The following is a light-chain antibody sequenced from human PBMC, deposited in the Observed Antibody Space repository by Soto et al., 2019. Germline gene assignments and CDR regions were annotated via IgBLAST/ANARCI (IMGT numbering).Light chain of an antibody. CDR3: CSYAGSSTL. CDR2: EVS. Sequence: QSVLTQPASVSGSPGQSITISCTGTSSDVGSYNLVSWYQQHPDKAPKLMIYEVSKRPSGVSNRFSGSKSGNTASLTISGLQAEDEADYYCCSYAGSSTLFGGGTKLTVL. J-gene: IGLJ2*01. V-gene: IGLV2-23*02. CDR1: SSDVGSYNL.